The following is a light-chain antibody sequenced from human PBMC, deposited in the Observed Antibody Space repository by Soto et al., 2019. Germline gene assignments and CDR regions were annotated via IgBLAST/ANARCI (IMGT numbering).Light chain of an antibody. CDR2: GAS. V-gene: IGKV3-15*01. CDR3: QQHNDWPRT. CDR1: QSVSNN. Sequence: EIVMTQSPATLSVSPGERATLSCKASQSVSNNLAWYQQKPGQAPRLLIYGASTRATGIPARFSGSGSGTEFTLTISILQSEDFAVYYCQQHNDWPRTFGQGTKVEIK. J-gene: IGKJ2*01.